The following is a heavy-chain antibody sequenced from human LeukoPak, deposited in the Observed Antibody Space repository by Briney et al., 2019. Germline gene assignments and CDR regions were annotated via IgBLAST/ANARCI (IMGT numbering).Heavy chain of an antibody. CDR2: IYYSGST. Sequence: LRLSCAASGFTFSDNYMSWIRQPPGKGLEWIGYIYYSGSTYYNPSLKSRVTISVDTSKNQFSLKLSSVTAADTAVYYCARVGSSGYLRYYFDYWGQGTLVTVSS. CDR1: GFTFSDNY. J-gene: IGHJ4*02. V-gene: IGHV4-30-4*08. D-gene: IGHD3-22*01. CDR3: ARVGSSGYLRYYFDY.